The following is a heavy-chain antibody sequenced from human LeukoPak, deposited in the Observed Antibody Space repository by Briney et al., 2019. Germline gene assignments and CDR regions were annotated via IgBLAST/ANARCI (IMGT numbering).Heavy chain of an antibody. V-gene: IGHV3-7*01. D-gene: IGHD2-15*01. CDR3: ARDLGVCSGGTCYSVYDY. Sequence: PGGSLRLSCAASGFIVSRYWMSWVRQAPGKGLEWVADIKEDGSEKHRVDSVKGRFTISRDNAENSLYLQMNSLRAEATAIYYCARDLGVCSGGTCYSVYDYWGQGTLVTVSS. CDR2: IKEDGSEK. CDR1: GFIVSRYW. J-gene: IGHJ4*02.